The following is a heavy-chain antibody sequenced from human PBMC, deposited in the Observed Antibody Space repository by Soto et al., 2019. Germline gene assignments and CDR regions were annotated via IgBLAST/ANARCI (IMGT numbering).Heavy chain of an antibody. J-gene: IGHJ5*02. V-gene: IGHV3-30-3*01. D-gene: IGHD5-18*01. CDR2: ISYDGSNK. CDR3: ARPRLGDTAMGPQGS. Sequence: QVQLVESGGGVVQPGRSLRLSCAASGFTFSSHAMHWVRQAPGKGLEWVAVISYDGSNKYYADSLKGRFTISRDNSKNTLYRQMNRLRAEDTAVYYCARPRLGDTAMGPQGSWGQGTLVTVSS. CDR1: GFTFSSHA.